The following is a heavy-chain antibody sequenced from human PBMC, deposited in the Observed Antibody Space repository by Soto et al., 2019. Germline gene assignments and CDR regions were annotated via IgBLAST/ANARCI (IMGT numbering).Heavy chain of an antibody. CDR2: VNANNGDT. CDR1: GYTFSNYD. V-gene: IGHV1-8*01. D-gene: IGHD3-10*01. Sequence: QVQLVQSGAELKKPGASVKVSCKASGYTFSNYDMNWVRQATGQGPEWIGWVNANNGDTGYAQKFXGXVXLTTDISTTTAYMELTSLRSEDTAIYYCAKVSRKGSAIDFDYWGQGTLITVSS. J-gene: IGHJ4*02. CDR3: AKVSRKGSAIDFDY.